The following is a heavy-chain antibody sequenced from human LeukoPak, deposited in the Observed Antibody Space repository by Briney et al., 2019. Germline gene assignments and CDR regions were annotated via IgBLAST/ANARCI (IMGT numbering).Heavy chain of an antibody. CDR2: IYHSGST. CDR3: ARNFPGVGCSGGSCYDY. Sequence: TSETLSLTCTVSGGSISSSSYYWGWIRQPPGKGPEWIGSIYHSGSTYYNPSLKSRVTISVDTSKNQFSLKLSSVTAADTAVYFCARNFPGVGCSGGSCYDYWGQGTLVTVSS. V-gene: IGHV4-39*07. J-gene: IGHJ4*02. CDR1: GGSISSSSYY. D-gene: IGHD2-15*01.